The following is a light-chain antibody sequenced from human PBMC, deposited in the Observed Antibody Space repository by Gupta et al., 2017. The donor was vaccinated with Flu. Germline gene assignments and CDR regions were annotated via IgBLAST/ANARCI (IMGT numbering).Light chain of an antibody. CDR1: QDLFYRSNDKHS. Sequence: DIVMTQSPDSLALSLGQSATINCKSSQDLFYRSNDKHSLAWYQQKPGQPPKLLIYWASSRDSGVPDRFNGSGSGSDFSITISGLQREDVAVYYCQQDTSYSPTFGQGTKVEIK. J-gene: IGKJ1*01. CDR2: WAS. CDR3: QQDTSYSPT. V-gene: IGKV4-1*01.